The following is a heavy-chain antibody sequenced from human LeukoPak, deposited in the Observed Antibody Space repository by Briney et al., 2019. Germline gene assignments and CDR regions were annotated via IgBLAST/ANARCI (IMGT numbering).Heavy chain of an antibody. Sequence: PSETLSLTCTVSGGSISNGYYYWNWIRQPPGKGLEWIGYIYYTGITCYNPSLKSRVIISEDTSKNQFSLKLTSVTAADTAVYYCARASYVGAPITLGDWGQGNLVTVSS. V-gene: IGHV4-30-4*01. CDR3: ARASYVGAPITLGD. D-gene: IGHD1-26*01. CDR1: GGSISNGYYY. J-gene: IGHJ4*02. CDR2: IYYTGIT.